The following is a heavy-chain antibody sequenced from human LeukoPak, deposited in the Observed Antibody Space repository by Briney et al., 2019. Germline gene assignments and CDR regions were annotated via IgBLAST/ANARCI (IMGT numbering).Heavy chain of an antibody. CDR3: ARARYYGSGSSHLLDY. V-gene: IGHV3-53*05. D-gene: IGHD3-10*01. J-gene: IGHJ4*02. Sequence: PGGSLRLSCAASGFTVSSNYMSWVRQAPGKGLEWVSVIYSGGSTYYADSVKGRFTISRDNPKNTLYLQMNSLRAEDTAVYYCARARYYGSGSSHLLDYWGQGTLVTVSS. CDR2: IYSGGST. CDR1: GFTVSSNY.